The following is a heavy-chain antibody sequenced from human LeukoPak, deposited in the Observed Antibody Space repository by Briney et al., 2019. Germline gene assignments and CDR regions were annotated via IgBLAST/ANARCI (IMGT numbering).Heavy chain of an antibody. CDR2: IYYSGST. CDR1: GGSIDSYY. CDR3: VKSGGYGLIDY. V-gene: IGHV4-59*05. Sequence: SETLSLTCTVSGGSIDSYYWSWIRQSPGKGLEGIGSIYYSGSTYYNPSLKSRVTISVDTSKNQFSLKLSSVTAADTAMYYCVKSGGYGLIDYWGQGTLVTVSS. J-gene: IGHJ4*02. D-gene: IGHD6-19*01.